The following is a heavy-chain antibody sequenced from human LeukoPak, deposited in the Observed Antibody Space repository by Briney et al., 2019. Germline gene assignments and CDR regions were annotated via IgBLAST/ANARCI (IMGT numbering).Heavy chain of an antibody. CDR1: GFTLSNYW. D-gene: IGHD6-13*01. Sequence: GGSLRLSCTASGFTLSNYWMSWVRQTPEKGLEWVANIKQDESEKVYVDSVKGRFTISRDNAKSSLYLQMSGLRADDTAVYYCARDPYSSTWSYGMDTWGQGTTVTVSS. V-gene: IGHV3-7*05. CDR2: IKQDESEK. CDR3: ARDPYSSTWSYGMDT. J-gene: IGHJ6*02.